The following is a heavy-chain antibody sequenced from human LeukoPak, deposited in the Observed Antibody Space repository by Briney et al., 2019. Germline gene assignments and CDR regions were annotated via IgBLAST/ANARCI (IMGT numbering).Heavy chain of an antibody. V-gene: IGHV3-9*01. CDR1: GFTFDDYA. CDR2: ISWNSGSI. Sequence: PGVSLRPSCAASGFTFDDYAMHWVRQAPGKGLEWVSGISWNSGSIGYADSVKGRFTISRDNAKNSLYLQMNSLRAEDTALYYCAKDNRVIAVAWDAFDIWGQGTMVTVSS. J-gene: IGHJ3*02. CDR3: AKDNRVIAVAWDAFDI. D-gene: IGHD6-19*01.